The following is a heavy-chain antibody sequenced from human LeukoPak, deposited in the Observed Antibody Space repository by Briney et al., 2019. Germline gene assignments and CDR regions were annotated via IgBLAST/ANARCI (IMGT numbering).Heavy chain of an antibody. CDR1: GFTFSNYW. Sequence: PGGSLRLSCAASGFTFSNYWVHWVRQAPGKGLVWVSRINSDGSSTNYADSVKGRFTISRDNAKNTLYLQVNSLRAEDTAVYYCAIQNHYSLDYWGQRTLVTVSS. J-gene: IGHJ4*02. CDR2: INSDGSST. D-gene: IGHD2-21*01. CDR3: AIQNHYSLDY. V-gene: IGHV3-74*01.